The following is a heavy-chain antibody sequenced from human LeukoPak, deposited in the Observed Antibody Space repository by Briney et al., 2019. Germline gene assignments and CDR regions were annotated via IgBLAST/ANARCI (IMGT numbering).Heavy chain of an antibody. V-gene: IGHV6-1*01. CDR3: AREVAGTCTFDV. CDR1: GESVFSNTAA. CDR2: TYYRSRWSD. Sequence: SQTPSLTCAISGESVFSNTAAWNWIRRSPSRGLEWLGRTYYRSRWSDDYAVSMRGRITVNPDTSKNQVSLQLNSVTPEDTAVYYCAREVAGTCTFDVWGQGTMVTVSS. D-gene: IGHD1-14*01. J-gene: IGHJ3*01.